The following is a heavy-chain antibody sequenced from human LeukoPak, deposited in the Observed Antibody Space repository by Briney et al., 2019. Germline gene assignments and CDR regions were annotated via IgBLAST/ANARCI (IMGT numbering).Heavy chain of an antibody. D-gene: IGHD6-19*01. CDR2: IYYSGST. V-gene: IGHV4-59*08. J-gene: IGHJ4*02. CDR3: ARGIAVAPIDFDY. CDR1: GASMSSNY. Sequence: SETLSLTCNVSGASMSSNYWSWIRQPPGKGLEWIGYIYYSGSTNYNPSLKSRVTISVDTSKNQFSLKLSSVTAADTAVYYCARGIAVAPIDFDYWGQGTLVTVSS.